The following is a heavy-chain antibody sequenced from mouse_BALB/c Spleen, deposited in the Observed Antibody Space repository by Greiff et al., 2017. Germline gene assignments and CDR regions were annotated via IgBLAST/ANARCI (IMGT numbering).Heavy chain of an antibody. CDR3: ARDGITTVPYAMDY. V-gene: IGHV5-6-5*01. Sequence: EVMLVESGGGLVKPGGSLKLSCAASGFTFSSYAMSWVRQTPEKRLEWVASISSGGSTYYPDSVKGRFTISRDNARNILYLQMSSLRSEDTAMYYCARDGITTVPYAMDYWGQGTSVTVSS. CDR2: ISSGGST. J-gene: IGHJ4*01. D-gene: IGHD2-4*01. CDR1: GFTFSSYA.